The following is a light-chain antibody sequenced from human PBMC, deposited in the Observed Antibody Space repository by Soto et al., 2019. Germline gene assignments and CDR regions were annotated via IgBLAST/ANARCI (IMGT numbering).Light chain of an antibody. J-gene: IGLJ1*01. V-gene: IGLV1-40*01. CDR1: SSNIGAGYD. Sequence: QSVLTQPPSVSGAPGQRVTISCTGSSSNIGAGYDVHWYQQLPGTAPKLLIYANTNRPSGVSNRFSGSKSGNTASLTIYGLQAEDEADYYCCSYAGNNLLYLFGTGTKLTVL. CDR2: ANT. CDR3: CSYAGNNLLYL.